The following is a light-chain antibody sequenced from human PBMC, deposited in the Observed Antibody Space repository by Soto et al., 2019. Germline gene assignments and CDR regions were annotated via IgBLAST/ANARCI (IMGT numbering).Light chain of an antibody. CDR2: DVN. V-gene: IGLV2-11*01. Sequence: SVLTQPRSVSGSPGQSVTISCTGTTSDVGGYNYVSWYQHHPGKAPKLMIYDVNKRPSGVPDRFSGSKSGNTASLTISGLQAEDESDYYCCSYAGSYTYVFGTGTKVTVL. J-gene: IGLJ1*01. CDR1: TSDVGGYNY. CDR3: CSYAGSYTYV.